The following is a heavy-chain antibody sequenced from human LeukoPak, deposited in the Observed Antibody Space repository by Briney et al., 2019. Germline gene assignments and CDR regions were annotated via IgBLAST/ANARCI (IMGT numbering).Heavy chain of an antibody. CDR2: IRSKANSYAT. CDR1: GFTFSGSA. V-gene: IGHV3-73*01. J-gene: IGHJ4*02. Sequence: PGGSLRLSCAASGFTFSGSAMHWVRQASGKGLEWVGRIRSKANSYATAYAASVEGRFTISRDDSKNTAYLQMNSLKTEDTAVYYCTRPAVSWELRGGDYWGQGTLVTVSP. CDR3: TRPAVSWELRGGDY. D-gene: IGHD1-26*01.